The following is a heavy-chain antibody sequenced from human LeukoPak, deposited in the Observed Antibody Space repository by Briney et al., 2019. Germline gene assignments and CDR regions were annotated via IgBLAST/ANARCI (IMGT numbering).Heavy chain of an antibody. V-gene: IGHV4-34*01. CDR2: INHSGST. J-gene: IGHJ4*02. CDR1: GGSFSGYY. D-gene: IGHD3-22*01. CDR3: ARDRYYYDSSGYLFDY. Sequence: SETLSLTCAVYGGSFSGYYWSWIRQPPGKGLEWIGEINHSGSTNYNPSLKSRVTMSVDTSKNQFSLKLSSVTAADTAVYYCARDRYYYDSSGYLFDYWGQGTLVTVSS.